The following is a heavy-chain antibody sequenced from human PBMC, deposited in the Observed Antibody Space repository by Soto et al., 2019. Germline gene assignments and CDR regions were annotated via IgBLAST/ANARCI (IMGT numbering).Heavy chain of an antibody. V-gene: IGHV3-48*03. CDR1: GFTFSNFE. D-gene: IGHD3-9*01. CDR2: INTAGSTK. CDR3: ARAECSSPDCLTAYYSYGLDV. Sequence: GESLKISCAASGFTFSNFEMHWVRQAPGKGLEWVSYINTAGSTKYYAESVKGRFTISRDNARNSLFLQMNSLRAEDTAVYYCARAECSSPDCLTAYYSYGLDVWGQGSTVTV. J-gene: IGHJ6*02.